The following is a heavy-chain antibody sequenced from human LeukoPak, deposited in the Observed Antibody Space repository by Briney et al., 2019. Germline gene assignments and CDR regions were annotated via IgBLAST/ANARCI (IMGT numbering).Heavy chain of an antibody. Sequence: PSQTLSLTCTVSGGSISSGSYYWSWIRQPAGKGLEWIGRIYTSGGTNYNPSLKSRVTISVDTSKNQFSLKLSSVTAADTAVYYCARDSTAGAFDIWGQGTMVTVSS. CDR1: GGSISSGSYY. J-gene: IGHJ3*02. CDR2: IYTSGGT. V-gene: IGHV4-61*02. D-gene: IGHD1-14*01. CDR3: ARDSTAGAFDI.